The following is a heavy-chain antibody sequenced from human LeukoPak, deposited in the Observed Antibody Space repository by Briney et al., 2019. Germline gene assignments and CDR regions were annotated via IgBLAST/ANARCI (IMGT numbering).Heavy chain of an antibody. CDR1: GGSISSGDYY. J-gene: IGHJ5*02. CDR3: ARRIANRNWFDP. Sequence: SQTLSLTCTVSGGSISSGDYYWSWIRQPPGKGLEWIGYIYYSGSTYYNPSLKSRVTISVDTSKNQFSLKLSSVTAADTAVYYCARRIANRNWFDPWGQGTLVTVSS. D-gene: IGHD1/OR15-1a*01. V-gene: IGHV4-30-4*08. CDR2: IYYSGST.